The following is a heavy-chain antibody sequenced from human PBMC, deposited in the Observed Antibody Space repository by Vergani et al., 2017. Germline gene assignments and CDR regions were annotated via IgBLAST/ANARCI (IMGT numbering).Heavy chain of an antibody. V-gene: IGHV1-46*03. CDR2: INPSGGST. CDR3: ATISGTTFDY. Sequence: QVQLMQSGAEVKKPGSSVKVSCKASGGTFSSYTISWVRQAPGQGLEWMGIINPSGGSTSYAQKFQGRVTMTRDTSTSTVYMELSSLRSEDTAVYYCATISGTTFDYWGQGTLVTVSS. J-gene: IGHJ4*02. D-gene: IGHD1-1*01. CDR1: GGTFSSYT.